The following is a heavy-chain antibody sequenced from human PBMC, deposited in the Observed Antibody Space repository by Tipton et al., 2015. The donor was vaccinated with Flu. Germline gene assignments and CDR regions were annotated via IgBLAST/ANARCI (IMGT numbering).Heavy chain of an antibody. J-gene: IGHJ3*02. Sequence: TLSLTCTVSGASVNSGSYYWTWIRQPPGKGLEWIGHISYSGITNYNPSLKSRVTISVDTSKNQFSLKLSSVTAADTAVYYCSRRHHAFDIWGQGTMVTVSS. CDR1: GASVNSGSYY. V-gene: IGHV4-61*01. CDR2: ISYSGIT. CDR3: SRRHHAFDI.